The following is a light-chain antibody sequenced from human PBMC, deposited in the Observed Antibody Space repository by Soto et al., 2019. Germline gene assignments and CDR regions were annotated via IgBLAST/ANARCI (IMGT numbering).Light chain of an antibody. CDR3: QQYDNWPRT. J-gene: IGKJ1*01. CDR1: QSVSSN. V-gene: IGKV3D-15*01. Sequence: EVVMTQSPATLSVSPGERATLSCRASQSVSSNLAWYQQKPGQTPRILIYAASVRANDITARFSGSGSGTEFTLTISSLQHEDFAAYYCQQYDNWPRTFGQGTKVDIK. CDR2: AAS.